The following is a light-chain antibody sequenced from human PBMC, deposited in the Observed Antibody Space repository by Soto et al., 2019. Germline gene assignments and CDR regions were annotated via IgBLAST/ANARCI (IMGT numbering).Light chain of an antibody. Sequence: QSVLTQPPSASGTPGQRVTISCSGSSSNIGSKPVNWYQQLPGAAPKLLIHNTNQRPSGVPDRFSGSKSGTSASLAISGLQSDDEAHYYCAAWDDSLNGLVFGVGTQLTVL. CDR3: AAWDDSLNGLV. V-gene: IGLV1-44*01. J-gene: IGLJ2*01. CDR1: SSNIGSKP. CDR2: NTN.